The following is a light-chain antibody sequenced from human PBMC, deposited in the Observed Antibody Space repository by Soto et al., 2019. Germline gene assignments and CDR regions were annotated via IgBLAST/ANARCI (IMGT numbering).Light chain of an antibody. Sequence: QSVLTQPPSVSGAPGQRVTISCTGSSSNIGAGYDVHWYQQLPGTAPKLLIYGNSNRPSGVHDRFSGSKSGTSASLAITGLQAEDEADYYCQSYDSSLSVHVVFGGGTKVTAL. CDR1: SSNIGAGYD. V-gene: IGLV1-40*01. CDR3: QSYDSSLSVHVV. J-gene: IGLJ2*01. CDR2: GNS.